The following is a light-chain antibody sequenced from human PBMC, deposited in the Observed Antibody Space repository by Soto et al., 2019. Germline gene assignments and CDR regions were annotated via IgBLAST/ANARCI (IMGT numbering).Light chain of an antibody. J-gene: IGLJ1*01. CDR2: EVN. CDR1: SSDVGGYNY. CDR3: SSYAGSSNV. Sequence: QSVLTQPPSASGSPGQSVAISCTGTSSDVGGYNYVSWYQQHPGKAPKLMIYEVNKPPSGVPDRFSGSKSGKTASLTISGLQAEDEADYYCSSYAGSSNVFGTATKLTVL. V-gene: IGLV2-8*01.